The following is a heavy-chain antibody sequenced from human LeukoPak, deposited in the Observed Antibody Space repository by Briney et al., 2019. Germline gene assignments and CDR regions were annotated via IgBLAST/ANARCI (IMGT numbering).Heavy chain of an antibody. CDR1: GNPFTTYW. CDR2: IYPGDSDT. Sequence: GESLKISCKGSGNPFTTYWIGWVRQMPGKGLEWMGFIYPGDSDTRYSPSFQGQVTISADKSISTAYLQWSSLKASDTAMYYCARGYSGYYFYYGMDVWGQGTTVIVSS. V-gene: IGHV5-51*01. J-gene: IGHJ6*02. D-gene: IGHD5-12*01. CDR3: ARGYSGYYFYYGMDV.